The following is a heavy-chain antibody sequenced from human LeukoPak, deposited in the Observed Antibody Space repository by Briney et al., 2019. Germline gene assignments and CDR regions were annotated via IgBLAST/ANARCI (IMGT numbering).Heavy chain of an antibody. CDR1: GGSFSGYY. D-gene: IGHD3-9*01. J-gene: IGHJ4*02. CDR3: AGTHYDLLTGYARLFDY. CDR2: INHSGST. Sequence: SETLSLTCAVHGGSFSGYYWSWIRQPPGKGLEWIGEINHSGSTNYNPSLKSRVTISVDTSKNQFSLKLSSVTAADTALYYCAGTHYDLLTGYARLFDYWGQGTLVTVSS. V-gene: IGHV4-34*01.